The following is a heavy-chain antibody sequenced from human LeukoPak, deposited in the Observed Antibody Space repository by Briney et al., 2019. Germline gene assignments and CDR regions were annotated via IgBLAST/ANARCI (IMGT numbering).Heavy chain of an antibody. CDR1: GFSFSSHW. CDR2: TNDDGSEK. CDR3: LGEDGA. Sequence: GGSLRLSCAGSGFSFSSHWMSWVRQAPGKGLEWVANTNDDGSEKNYVDSVKGRFTISRDNAKKSLFLQMNGLRADDTAVYFCLGEDGAWGQGTLVTVSS. D-gene: IGHD3-10*01. V-gene: IGHV3-7*01. J-gene: IGHJ5*02.